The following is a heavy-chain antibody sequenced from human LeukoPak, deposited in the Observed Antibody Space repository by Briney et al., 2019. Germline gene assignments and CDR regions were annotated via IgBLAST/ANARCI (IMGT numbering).Heavy chain of an antibody. CDR3: ARPYYYDSRIDP. J-gene: IGHJ5*02. CDR1: GVSISSGDYY. D-gene: IGHD3-22*01. V-gene: IGHV4-30-4*01. Sequence: SQTLSLTCTVSGVSISSGDYYWSWIRQPPGKGLEWIGYTYYSGSTYYDPSLKSRVTISVDTSKNQFSLKLSSVTAADTAVYYCARPYYYDSRIDPWGQGTRVTVSS. CDR2: TYYSGST.